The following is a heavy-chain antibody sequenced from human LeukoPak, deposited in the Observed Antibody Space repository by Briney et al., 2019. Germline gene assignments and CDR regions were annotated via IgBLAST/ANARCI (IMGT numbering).Heavy chain of an antibody. CDR2: IKEDESDE. CDR1: GFTFSSYW. J-gene: IGHJ4*02. D-gene: IGHD1-1*01. CDR3: ARWRGRQSEFDY. Sequence: GGSLRLSCEASGFTFSSYWMSWVRQAPGKGLEWMAHIKEDESDEYYVDSVRGRFTASRDNAKNSVNLQMNSLRVEDTAVYYCARWRGRQSEFDYWGQGTLVTVSS. V-gene: IGHV3-7*01.